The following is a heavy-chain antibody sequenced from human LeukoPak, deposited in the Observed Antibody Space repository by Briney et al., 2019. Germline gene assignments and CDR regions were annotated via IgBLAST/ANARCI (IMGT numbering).Heavy chain of an antibody. CDR3: ARTAPYYGSGRGGFDP. Sequence: SETLSLTCTVSGGSISSYYWSWIRQPPGKGLEWIGYIYYSGGTNYNPSLKSRVTISVDKSKNQFSLKLSSVTAADTAVYYCARTAPYYGSGRGGFDPWGQGTLVTVSS. CDR1: GGSISSYY. J-gene: IGHJ5*02. V-gene: IGHV4-59*12. CDR2: IYYSGGT. D-gene: IGHD3-10*01.